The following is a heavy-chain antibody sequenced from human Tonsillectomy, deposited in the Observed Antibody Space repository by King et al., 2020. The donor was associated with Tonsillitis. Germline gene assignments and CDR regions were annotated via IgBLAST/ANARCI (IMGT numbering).Heavy chain of an antibody. Sequence: QLQESGPGLVKPSETLSLICSVSGGSMSSYYWSWIRQPPGKGLEWIGHIYDSGNTNYNPSLKSRVTISVDTSKNQFSLKLTSVTAADAAVYYCARSGIAASLYYFDYWGQGTLVTVSS. CDR1: GGSMSSYY. V-gene: IGHV4-59*01. J-gene: IGHJ4*02. D-gene: IGHD6-13*01. CDR3: ARSGIAASLYYFDY. CDR2: IYDSGNT.